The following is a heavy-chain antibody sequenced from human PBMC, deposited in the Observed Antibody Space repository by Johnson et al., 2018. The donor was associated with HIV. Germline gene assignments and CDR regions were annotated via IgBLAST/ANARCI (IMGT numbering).Heavy chain of an antibody. V-gene: IGHV3-11*04. CDR1: GFTFSDSY. CDR2: ISSSGSTI. D-gene: IGHD6-6*01. Sequence: QVQLVESGGGLVKPGGSLRLSCAASGFTFSDSYMSWIRQAPGKGLEWVAYISSSGSTIYYADSVKGRFTISRDNSKNTLYLQMNSLRAEDTAVFYCARDRAEYSTWLDAFDIWGQGTMVTVSS. CDR3: ARDRAEYSTWLDAFDI. J-gene: IGHJ3*02.